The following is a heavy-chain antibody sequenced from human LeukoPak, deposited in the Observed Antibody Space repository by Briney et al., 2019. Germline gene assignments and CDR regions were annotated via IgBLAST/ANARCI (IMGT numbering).Heavy chain of an antibody. Sequence: SVKVSCKASGGTFSSYAIIWVLQAPGQGLEWMGRIIPILGIANYAQKFQGRVTITADKSTSPAYMELSSLRSEDTAVYYCAGRGTEGSGSYYVDYWGQGTLVSVSS. CDR2: IIPILGIA. J-gene: IGHJ4*02. D-gene: IGHD3-10*01. CDR3: AGRGTEGSGSYYVDY. V-gene: IGHV1-69*04. CDR1: GGTFSSYA.